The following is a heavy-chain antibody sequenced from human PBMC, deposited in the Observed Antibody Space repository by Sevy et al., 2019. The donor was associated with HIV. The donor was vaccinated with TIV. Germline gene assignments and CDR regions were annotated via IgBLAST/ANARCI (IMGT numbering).Heavy chain of an antibody. CDR2: ISGSGFST. CDR1: GFTFDNNA. CDR3: AKVYYYDSGTVIPRGMDV. J-gene: IGHJ6*02. Sequence: GGSLRLSCAASGFTFDNNAMYWVRQAPGKGLEWVSVISGSGFSTNYAGSVKGRFTISRDISKSTLYLQMNSLRAEDTAVYYCAKVYYYDSGTVIPRGMDVWGLGTTVTVSS. D-gene: IGHD3-10*01. V-gene: IGHV3-23*01.